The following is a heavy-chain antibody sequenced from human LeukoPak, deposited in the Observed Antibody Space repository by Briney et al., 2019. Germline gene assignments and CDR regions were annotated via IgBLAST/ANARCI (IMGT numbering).Heavy chain of an antibody. V-gene: IGHV1-69*05. D-gene: IGHD3-9*01. CDR2: IIPIFGTA. CDR3: ARGSRSIYDILTGPLDY. CDR1: GGTFSSYA. Sequence: SVKVSCKASGGTFSSYAISWVRQAPGQGLEWMGGIIPIFGTANYAQKFQGRVTITTDESTSTAYMELSSLGSEDTAVYYCARGSRSIYDILTGPLDYWGQGTLVTVSS. J-gene: IGHJ4*02.